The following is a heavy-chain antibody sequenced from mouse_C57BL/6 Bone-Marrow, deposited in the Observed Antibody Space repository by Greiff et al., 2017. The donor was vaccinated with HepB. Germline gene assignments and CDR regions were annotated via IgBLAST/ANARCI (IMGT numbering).Heavy chain of an antibody. D-gene: IGHD3-3*01. CDR2: IWSGGST. Sequence: QVQLKQSGPGLVQPSQSLSITCTVSGFSLTSYGVHWVRQSPGKGLEWLGVIWSGGSTDSNAAFISRLSISKDNSKSQVFFKMNSLQADDTAIYYCAREGTNYFDYWGQGTTLTVSS. CDR1: GFSLTSYG. J-gene: IGHJ2*01. V-gene: IGHV2-2*01. CDR3: AREGTNYFDY.